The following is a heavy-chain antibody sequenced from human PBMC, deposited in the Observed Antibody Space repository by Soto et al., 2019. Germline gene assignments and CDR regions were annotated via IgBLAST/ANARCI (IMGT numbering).Heavy chain of an antibody. D-gene: IGHD3-3*01. CDR1: GFTFSSYS. V-gene: IGHV3-48*02. Sequence: GGSLRLSCAASGFTFSSYSMNWVRQAPGKGLEWVSYISSSSSTIYYADSVKGRFTISRDNAKNSLYLQMNSLRDEDTAVYYCARGHWSGYLRIYGIDVWGQGTTVTVSS. CDR3: ARGHWSGYLRIYGIDV. J-gene: IGHJ6*02. CDR2: ISSSSSTI.